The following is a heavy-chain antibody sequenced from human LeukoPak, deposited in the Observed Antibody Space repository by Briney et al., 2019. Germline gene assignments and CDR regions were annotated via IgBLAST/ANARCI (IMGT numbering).Heavy chain of an antibody. J-gene: IGHJ3*02. CDR2: ISSSSSYI. Sequence: GRSLRLSCAASGFTFSSYSMNWVRQAPGKGLEWVSSISSSSSYIYYADSVKGRFTISRDNAKNSLYLQMNSLRAEDTAVYYCARGSPLPTMIVVDGRFDAFDIWGQGTMVTVSS. CDR1: GFTFSSYS. CDR3: ARGSPLPTMIVVDGRFDAFDI. V-gene: IGHV3-21*01. D-gene: IGHD3-22*01.